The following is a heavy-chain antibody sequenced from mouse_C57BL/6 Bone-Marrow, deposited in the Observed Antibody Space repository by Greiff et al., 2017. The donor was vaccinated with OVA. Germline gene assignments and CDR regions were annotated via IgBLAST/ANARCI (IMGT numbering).Heavy chain of an antibody. V-gene: IGHV1-81*01. CDR1: GYTFTSYG. D-gene: IGHD1-1*01. CDR3: ARGTTKWYFDV. Sequence: QVHVKQSGAELARPGASVKLSCKASGYTFTSYGISWVKQRTGQGLEWIGEIYPRSGNTYYNEKFKGKATLTADKSSSTAYMELRSLTSEDSAVYFCARGTTKWYFDVWGTGTTVTVSS. CDR2: IYPRSGNT. J-gene: IGHJ1*03.